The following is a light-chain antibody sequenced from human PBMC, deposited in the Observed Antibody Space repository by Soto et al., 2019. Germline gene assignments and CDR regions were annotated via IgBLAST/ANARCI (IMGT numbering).Light chain of an antibody. CDR2: DAS. J-gene: IGKJ1*01. CDR3: QQYHDWPRT. Sequence: EMVMTQSPATLSVSPGDRATLLCRASQSVSIYVAWYQQKPGLAPRLLIYDASTRATGIPARFSGSGSGTEFSLTISSLPSEDFAVYYCQQYHDWPRTFGQGTKVEIK. CDR1: QSVSIY. V-gene: IGKV3-15*01.